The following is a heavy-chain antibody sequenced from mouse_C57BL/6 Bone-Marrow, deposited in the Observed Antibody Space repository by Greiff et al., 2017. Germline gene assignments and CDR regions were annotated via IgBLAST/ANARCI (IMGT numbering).Heavy chain of an antibody. CDR2: ISSGGSYT. D-gene: IGHD1-1*01. J-gene: IGHJ4*01. Sequence: EVQRVESGGDLVKPGGSLKLSCAASGFTFSSYGMSWVRQTPDKRLEWVATISSGGSYTYYPDSVKGRFTISRDNAKNTLYLQMSSLKSEDTAMYYCARRGSSYGAMDYWGQGTSVTVSS. V-gene: IGHV5-6*01. CDR1: GFTFSSYG. CDR3: ARRGSSYGAMDY.